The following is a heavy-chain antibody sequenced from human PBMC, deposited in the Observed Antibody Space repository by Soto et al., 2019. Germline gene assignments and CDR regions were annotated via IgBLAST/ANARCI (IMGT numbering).Heavy chain of an antibody. V-gene: IGHV4-34*01. CDR2: INHSGST. Sequence: QVQLQQWGAGLLKPSETLSLTCAVYGGSFSGYYWSWIRQPPGKGLEWIGEINHSGSTNYNPSLKSRVTISVDTSKNQFSLKLSSVTAADTAVYYCARERVLLLWFGDSKGNWFDPWGQGTLVTVSS. J-gene: IGHJ5*02. CDR3: ARERVLLLWFGDSKGNWFDP. D-gene: IGHD3-10*01. CDR1: GGSFSGYY.